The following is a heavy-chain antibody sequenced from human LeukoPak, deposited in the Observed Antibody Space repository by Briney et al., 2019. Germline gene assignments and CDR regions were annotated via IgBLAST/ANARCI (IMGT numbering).Heavy chain of an antibody. J-gene: IGHJ4*02. V-gene: IGHV4-59*01. D-gene: IGHD2-21*02. Sequence: PSETPSLTCTVSGGSISSYYWSWIRQPPGKGLEWIGYIYYSGSTNYNPSLKSRVTISVDTSKNQFSLKLSSVTAADTAVYYCARAAYCGGDCYPSYFDYWGQGTLVTVSS. CDR1: GGSISSYY. CDR2: IYYSGST. CDR3: ARAAYCGGDCYPSYFDY.